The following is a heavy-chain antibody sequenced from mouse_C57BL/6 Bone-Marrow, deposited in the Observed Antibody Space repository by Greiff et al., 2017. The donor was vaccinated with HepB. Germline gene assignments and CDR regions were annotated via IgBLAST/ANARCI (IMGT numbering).Heavy chain of an antibody. J-gene: IGHJ4*01. V-gene: IGHV2-2*01. Sequence: VQLVESGPGLVQPSQSLSITCTVSGFSLTSYGVHWVRQSPGKGLEWLGVIWSGGSTDYNAAFISRLSISKDNSKSQVFFKMNSLQADDTAIYYCARRTIVTLYYAMDYWGQGTSVTVSS. CDR1: GFSLTSYG. D-gene: IGHD2-5*01. CDR2: IWSGGST. CDR3: ARRTIVTLYYAMDY.